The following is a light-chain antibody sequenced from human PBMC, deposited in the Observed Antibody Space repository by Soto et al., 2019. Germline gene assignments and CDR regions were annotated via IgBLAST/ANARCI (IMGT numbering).Light chain of an antibody. CDR3: QQRSNWPRT. CDR2: GAS. CDR1: QSVSSK. J-gene: IGKJ4*01. V-gene: IGKV3-11*01. Sequence: EIVLTQSPVTLSLSPGERATLSCRASQSVSSKLAWYQQKPGQAPRLLIYGASTRATGIPARFSGSGSGTDFTLTISSLEPEDFAVYYCQQRSNWPRTFGGGTKVDIK.